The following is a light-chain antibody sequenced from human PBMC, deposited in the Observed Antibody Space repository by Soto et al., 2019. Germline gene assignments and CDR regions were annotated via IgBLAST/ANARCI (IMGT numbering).Light chain of an antibody. CDR2: EAS. Sequence: QAVVTQEPSLTVSPGGTVTLTCGSSTGAVTSGHYPYWFQQKPGQAPRTLIYEASNKHSWTPARFSASLLGGKATLTLSGAQPEDEAQYYCLLSYSGADVVFGGGTKVTVL. J-gene: IGLJ2*01. V-gene: IGLV7-46*01. CDR1: TGAVTSGHY. CDR3: LLSYSGADVV.